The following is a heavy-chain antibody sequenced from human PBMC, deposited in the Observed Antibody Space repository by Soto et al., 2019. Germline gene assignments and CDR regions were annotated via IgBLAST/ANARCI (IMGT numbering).Heavy chain of an antibody. V-gene: IGHV4-34*01. CDR3: ARECTAGRAVVVIQLKYYYYMDV. D-gene: IGHD3-22*01. Sequence: SETLSLTCAVYGGSFSGYYWSWIRQPPGKGLEWIGEINHSGSTNYNPSLKSRVTISVDTSKNQFSLKLSSVTAADTAVYYCARECTAGRAVVVIQLKYYYYMDVWGKGTTVTVSS. CDR2: INHSGST. J-gene: IGHJ6*03. CDR1: GGSFSGYY.